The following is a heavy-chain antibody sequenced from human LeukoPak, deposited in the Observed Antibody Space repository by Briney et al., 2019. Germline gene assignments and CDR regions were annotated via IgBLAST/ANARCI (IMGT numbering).Heavy chain of an antibody. D-gene: IGHD2-15*01. V-gene: IGHV3-23*01. CDR1: GFTFSSEA. J-gene: IGHJ4*02. Sequence: PGGSLRLSCAVSGFTFSSEAMGWVRQLPGGGLEWVSTISPAGGTTYYAESMKGRFTISRGNAKNSLYLQMNSLRAEDTAIYYCARVFSGSDYWGQGTPVTVSS. CDR2: ISPAGGTT. CDR3: ARVFSGSDY.